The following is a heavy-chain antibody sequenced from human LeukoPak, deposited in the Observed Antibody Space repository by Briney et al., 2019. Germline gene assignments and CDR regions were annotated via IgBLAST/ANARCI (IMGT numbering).Heavy chain of an antibody. CDR2: INPNSGGT. J-gene: IGHJ4*02. Sequence: ASVKVSCKASGYTFTGYYMHWVRQAPGQGLEWMGWINPNSGGTNYAQKFQGRVTMTRDTSISTAYMELSRLRSDDTAVYYCACSSRLWFGELRTWGQGTLVTVSS. V-gene: IGHV1-2*02. D-gene: IGHD3-10*01. CDR3: ACSSRLWFGELRT. CDR1: GYTFTGYY.